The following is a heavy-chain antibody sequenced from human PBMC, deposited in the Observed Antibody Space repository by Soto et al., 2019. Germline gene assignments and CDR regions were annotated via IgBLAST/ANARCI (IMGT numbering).Heavy chain of an antibody. CDR3: AKSDYVWGKKSSDSFDY. CDR1: GFIFVNYA. Sequence: EVQLLESGGASVQPGGSLRLSCAASGFIFVNYAMTWVRRAPGKGLEWVSAVTGSGGSTYYADPVKGSLSISRDNSKNTLHLQMNALRAEDTAVYYCAKSDYVWGKKSSDSFDYWGQGTLVTVSS. J-gene: IGHJ4*02. V-gene: IGHV3-23*01. CDR2: VTGSGGST. D-gene: IGHD3-16*01.